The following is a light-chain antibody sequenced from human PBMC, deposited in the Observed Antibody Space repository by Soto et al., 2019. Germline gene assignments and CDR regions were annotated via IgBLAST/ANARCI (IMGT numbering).Light chain of an antibody. V-gene: IGLV2-14*01. Sequence: QSALTQPAFVSGSPGQSITISCTGTSTDVGGYNFVSWYQQHPGKVPKLMIYDVTNRPSGVSNRFSGSKSGNTASLTISGLQAEDEADYYCSSYTSSSTLVFGTGTKVTV. CDR1: STDVGGYNF. CDR3: SSYTSSSTLV. CDR2: DVT. J-gene: IGLJ1*01.